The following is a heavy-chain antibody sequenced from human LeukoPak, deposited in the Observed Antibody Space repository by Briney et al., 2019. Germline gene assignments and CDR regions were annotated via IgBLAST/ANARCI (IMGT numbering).Heavy chain of an antibody. V-gene: IGHV4-34*01. CDR3: ARGDYDSSGYYLLDAFDI. J-gene: IGHJ3*02. CDR1: GGSFSGYY. Sequence: PSETLSLTCAVYGGSFSGYYWSWIRQPPGKGLEWIGEINHSGSTNYNPSLKSRVTISVDISKNQFSLKLSSVTAADTAVYYWARGDYDSSGYYLLDAFDIWGQGTMVTVSS. D-gene: IGHD3-22*01. CDR2: INHSGST.